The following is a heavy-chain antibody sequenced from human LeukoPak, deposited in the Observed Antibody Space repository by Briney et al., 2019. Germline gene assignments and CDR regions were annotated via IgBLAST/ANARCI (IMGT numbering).Heavy chain of an antibody. CDR3: ARDNVRGSAAEDY. CDR2: IYSGGST. Sequence: PGGSLRLSCAAPGFTVSSNYMSWVRQAPGKGLEWVSDIYSGGSTYYADSVKGRFTISRDNSKNTLYLQMNSLRAEDTAVYYCARDNVRGSAAEDYWGQGTLVTVSS. V-gene: IGHV3-66*02. CDR1: GFTVSSNY. D-gene: IGHD2-8*01. J-gene: IGHJ4*02.